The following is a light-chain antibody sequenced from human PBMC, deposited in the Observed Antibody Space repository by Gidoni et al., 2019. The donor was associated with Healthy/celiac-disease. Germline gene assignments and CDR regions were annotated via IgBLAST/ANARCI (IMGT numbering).Light chain of an antibody. J-gene: IGKJ1*01. CDR1: QSVSSY. CDR2: DAS. V-gene: IGKV3-11*01. CDR3: QQSSNWPRT. Sequence: ELLLTQSPATLSLSPGERATLSCRASQSVSSYLDWYQQKPGQAPRLLIYDASNRATGIPARFSGSGSGTDFTLTISSLEPEDFAVYYCQQSSNWPRTFGQGTKVEIK.